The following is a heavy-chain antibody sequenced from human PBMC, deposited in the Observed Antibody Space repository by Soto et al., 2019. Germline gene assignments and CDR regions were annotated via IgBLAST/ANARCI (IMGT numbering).Heavy chain of an antibody. D-gene: IGHD3-3*01. CDR3: AGVEPYDFWSGSTLGATDV. CDR1: GGSISSYY. V-gene: IGHV4-59*01. CDR2: IYYSGST. Sequence: SETLSLTCTVSGGSISSYYWSWIRQPPGKGLEWIGYIYYSGSTNYNPSLKSRVTISVDTSKNQFSLKLSSVTAADTAVYYCAGVEPYDFWSGSTLGATDVWGQGPTVTVSS. J-gene: IGHJ6*02.